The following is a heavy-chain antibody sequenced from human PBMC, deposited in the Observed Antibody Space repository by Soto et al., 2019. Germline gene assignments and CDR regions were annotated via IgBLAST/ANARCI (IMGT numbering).Heavy chain of an antibody. V-gene: IGHV1-8*01. J-gene: IGHJ4*02. Sequence: QVQLVQSGAEVKKPGASVKVSCKASGYTFTSYDINWVRQATGQGLEWMGWMNPNSGNTGYAQKFKGRVTMTRNTSISTAYMELSSLRSEDTAVDYCARAESVRGPPDYWGQGTLVTVSS. D-gene: IGHD3-3*01. CDR3: ARAESVRGPPDY. CDR2: MNPNSGNT. CDR1: GYTFTSYD.